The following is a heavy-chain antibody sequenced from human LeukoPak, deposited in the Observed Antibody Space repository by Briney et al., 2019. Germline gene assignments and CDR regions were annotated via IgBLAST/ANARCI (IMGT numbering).Heavy chain of an antibody. J-gene: IGHJ2*01. D-gene: IGHD3-10*01. CDR1: GFSFSSHG. CDR3: AKIGVIGNWYYDV. Sequence: GGSLRLSCAASGFSFSSHGMSWVRQAPWKGPEWVSSISSGSDYTFYADSVKGRFTIPRDNSKNTLYLQMNSLRAGDTAIYYCAKIGVIGNWYYDVWGRGTLVTVSS. CDR2: ISSGSDYT. V-gene: IGHV3-23*01.